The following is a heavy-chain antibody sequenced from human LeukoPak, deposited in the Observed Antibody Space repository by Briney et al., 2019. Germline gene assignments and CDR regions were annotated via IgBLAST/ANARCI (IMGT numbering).Heavy chain of an antibody. CDR1: GGTFSSYA. CDR3: ALCTVNYHYYMDV. V-gene: IGHV1-69*05. J-gene: IGHJ6*03. Sequence: SVKVSCKASGGTFSSYAISWVRQAPGQGLEWMGGIIPIFGTANYAQKFQGRVTITTDESTSTAYMELSSLRSEDTAVYYCALCTVNYHYYMDVWGKGTTVTVSS. D-gene: IGHD2-8*02. CDR2: IIPIFGTA.